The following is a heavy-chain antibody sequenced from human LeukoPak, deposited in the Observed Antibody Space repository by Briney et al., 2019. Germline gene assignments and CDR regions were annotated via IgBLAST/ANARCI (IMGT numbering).Heavy chain of an antibody. Sequence: GGSLRLSCAASGFTFTHYWMHWVRQAPGKGLVWVSRINPDGTTATYADSVKGRFTISRDNAKNTLYLQMNSLRAEDTAVYYCASTPRPWAMVHFDYWGQGTLVTVSS. CDR3: ASTPRPWAMVHFDY. CDR2: INPDGTTA. D-gene: IGHD5-18*01. J-gene: IGHJ4*02. CDR1: GFTFTHYW. V-gene: IGHV3-74*01.